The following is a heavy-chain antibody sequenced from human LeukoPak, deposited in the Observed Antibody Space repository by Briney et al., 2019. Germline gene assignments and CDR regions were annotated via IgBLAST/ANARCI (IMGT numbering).Heavy chain of an antibody. CDR2: MGKTAGDT. V-gene: IGHV3-13*04. CDR1: GFTFSTYD. Sequence: GGSLRLSCAASGFTFSTYDMHWVRHATGKGLEWVSGMGKTAGDTYYSGSVKGRFTIFRENAKNSVYLEMNSLEAGDTAVYYCARGAAGFDYWGQGTLVAVS. D-gene: IGHD6-13*01. J-gene: IGHJ4*02. CDR3: ARGAAGFDY.